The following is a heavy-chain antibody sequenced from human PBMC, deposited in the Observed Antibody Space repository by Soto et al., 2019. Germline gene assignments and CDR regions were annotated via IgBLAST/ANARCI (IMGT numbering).Heavy chain of an antibody. Sequence: SETLSLTCTVPGASFISSYWSWIRQPPGKGLEWIGYIYYSGSTNYNPSLKSRVTISVDTSKNQFSLKLSSVTAADTAVYYCAHPSSSWYAEYFQHWGQGTLVTVSS. D-gene: IGHD6-13*01. V-gene: IGHV4-59*01. CDR2: IYYSGST. CDR1: GASFISSY. J-gene: IGHJ1*01. CDR3: AHPSSSWYAEYFQH.